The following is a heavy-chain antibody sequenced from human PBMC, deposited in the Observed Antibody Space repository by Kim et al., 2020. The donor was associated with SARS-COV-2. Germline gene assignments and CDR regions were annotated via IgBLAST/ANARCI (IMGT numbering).Heavy chain of an antibody. D-gene: IGHD6-13*01. CDR3: TRDLSSTWNNAFDI. J-gene: IGHJ3*02. V-gene: IGHV3-11*01. Sequence: DSLKGRFTISRDNAKNSLYLQMNSLRAEDTAVYSCTRDLSSTWNNAFDIWGQGTMVTVSS.